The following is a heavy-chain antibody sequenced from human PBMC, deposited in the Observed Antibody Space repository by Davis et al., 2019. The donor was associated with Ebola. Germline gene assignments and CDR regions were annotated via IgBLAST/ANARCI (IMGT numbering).Heavy chain of an antibody. V-gene: IGHV1-8*01. J-gene: IGHJ2*01. Sequence: ASVKVSCKASGYTFTSYDINWVRQATGQGLEWMGWMNPNSGNTGYAQKFQGRVTMTRNTSISTAYMELSSLRSEDTAVYYCARSRSWVWYFDLWGRGTLVTVSS. CDR1: GYTFTSYD. D-gene: IGHD1-26*01. CDR3: ARSRSWVWYFDL. CDR2: MNPNSGNT.